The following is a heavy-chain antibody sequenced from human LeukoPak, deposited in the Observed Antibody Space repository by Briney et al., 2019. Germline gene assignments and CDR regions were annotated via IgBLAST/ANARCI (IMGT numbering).Heavy chain of an antibody. V-gene: IGHV4-59*12. D-gene: IGHD3-10*01. CDR1: GGSISSYY. CDR2: IYYTGST. CDR3: AKSNGYGLIDI. Sequence: SETLSLTCTVSGGSISSYYWSWIRQSPGKELEWIGYIYYTGSTNYNPSLKSRVTILVDTSRNQFSLRLNSVTAADTAVYYCAKSNGYGLIDIWGQGTMVTVSS. J-gene: IGHJ3*02.